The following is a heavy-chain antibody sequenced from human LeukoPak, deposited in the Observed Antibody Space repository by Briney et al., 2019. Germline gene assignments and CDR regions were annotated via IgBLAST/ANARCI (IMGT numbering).Heavy chain of an antibody. Sequence: GASVTVSYTASVYTFTSYGISWVRQAPGQGGEGMGCISAYNANTTYPQKLQGRVTMTTDTSTSTAYMELRSLRSDDTAVYYCARGTPYDSSGYDYWGQGTLVTVSS. CDR1: VYTFTSYG. D-gene: IGHD3-22*01. CDR2: ISAYNANT. J-gene: IGHJ4*02. CDR3: ARGTPYDSSGYDY. V-gene: IGHV1-18*01.